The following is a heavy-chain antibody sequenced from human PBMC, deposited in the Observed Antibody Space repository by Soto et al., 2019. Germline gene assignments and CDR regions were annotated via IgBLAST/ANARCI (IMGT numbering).Heavy chain of an antibody. J-gene: IGHJ6*03. V-gene: IGHV3-48*01. CDR3: AREGGSIAAAGTEDYYYYYMDV. CDR2: ISSGSSTI. CDR1: GFPFSSYS. Sequence: GGSLRLSCAASGFPFSSYSMNWVRQAPGKGLEWVSYISSGSSTIYYADSVKGRFTISRDNAKNSLYLQMNSLRAEDTAVYYCAREGGSIAAAGTEDYYYYYMDVWGKGTTVTVSS. D-gene: IGHD6-13*01.